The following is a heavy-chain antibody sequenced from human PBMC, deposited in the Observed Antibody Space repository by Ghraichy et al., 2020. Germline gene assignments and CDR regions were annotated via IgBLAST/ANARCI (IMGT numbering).Heavy chain of an antibody. V-gene: IGHV1-24*01. CDR3: AIPPITVVRGGHYGMDV. J-gene: IGHJ6*02. CDR2: FDPEDGET. D-gene: IGHD3-10*01. Sequence: ASVKVSCKVSGYTLTELSMHWVRQAPGKGLEWMGGFDPEDGETIYAQKFQGRVTMTEDTSTDTAYMELSSLRSEDTAVYYCAIPPITVVRGGHYGMDVWGQGTTVTVSS. CDR1: GYTLTELS.